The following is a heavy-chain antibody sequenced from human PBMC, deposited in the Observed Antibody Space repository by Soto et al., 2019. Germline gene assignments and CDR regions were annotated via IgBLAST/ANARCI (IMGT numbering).Heavy chain of an antibody. V-gene: IGHV4-39*01. CDR1: GDSIRSSSFW. Sequence: SVTCSVSGDSIRSSSFWWGRTRQPPGKGLEWIGNVYYRGATYYNPSLKSRVTISVDTSKQQFSLKLNSVTAADTAVYYGARIVIATATQFDHWGQGALVTVSS. J-gene: IGHJ4*02. D-gene: IGHD2-21*01. CDR3: ARIVIATATQFDH. CDR2: VYYRGAT.